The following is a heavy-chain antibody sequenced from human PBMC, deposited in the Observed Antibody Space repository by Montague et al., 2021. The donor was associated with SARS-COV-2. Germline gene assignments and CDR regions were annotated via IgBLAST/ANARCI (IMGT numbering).Heavy chain of an antibody. CDR3: SRDQTVLEWIWYGMDV. Sequence: SETLSLTCAVYGGSFSTYYWAWIRQSPGKGLEWIGNIDHSGNTNYNPSLKSRVPISIDTSSSRFSLYLTSVTAADAAVYYCSRDQTVLEWIWYGMDVWGPGTTVTVSS. CDR1: GGSFSTYY. J-gene: IGHJ6*02. CDR2: IDHSGNT. D-gene: IGHD3-3*01. V-gene: IGHV4-34*01.